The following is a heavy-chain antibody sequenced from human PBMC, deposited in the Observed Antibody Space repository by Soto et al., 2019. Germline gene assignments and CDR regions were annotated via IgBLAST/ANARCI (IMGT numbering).Heavy chain of an antibody. Sequence: ASVKVSCKASGYTFTGYYIHWVRQAPGQGLECMGWINPNSGGTNYAQKFQGRVTMTRDTSISTAYMELSRLRSDDTAVYYCARDGDYYGSGSYWPGMGYYYYYYGMDVWGQGTTVTVSS. J-gene: IGHJ6*02. CDR1: GYTFTGYY. V-gene: IGHV1-2*02. CDR2: INPNSGGT. D-gene: IGHD3-10*01. CDR3: ARDGDYYGSGSYWPGMGYYYYYYGMDV.